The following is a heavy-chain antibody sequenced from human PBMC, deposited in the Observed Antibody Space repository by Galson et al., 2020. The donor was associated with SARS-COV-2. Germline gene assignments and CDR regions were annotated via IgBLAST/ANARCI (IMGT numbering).Heavy chain of an antibody. CDR3: ARVDCSGGSCYYYAFDI. D-gene: IGHD2-15*01. V-gene: IGHV4-59*13. CDR2: IYYSGST. Sequence: LTCTVSGGSISSYYWSWIRPPQGKGLEWIGYIYYSGSTNYNPSLKSRVTISVDTSKNQFSLKLSSVTAADTAVYYCARVDCSGGSCYYYAFDIWGQGTMVTVSS. J-gene: IGHJ3*02. CDR1: GGSISSYY.